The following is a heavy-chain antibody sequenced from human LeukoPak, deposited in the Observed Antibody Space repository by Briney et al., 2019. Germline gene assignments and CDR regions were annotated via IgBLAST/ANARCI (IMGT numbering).Heavy chain of an antibody. CDR2: ISYDGSNK. CDR3: ARGDYDILTGYYHY. Sequence: AGGSLRLSCAASGFPFSSYAVHWVRQAPGKGLEWVAVISYDGSNKYYADSVKGRFTISRDNSKNTLYLQMNSLRAEDTAVYYCARGDYDILTGYYHYWGQGTLVTVSS. V-gene: IGHV3-30*04. J-gene: IGHJ4*02. D-gene: IGHD3-9*01. CDR1: GFPFSSYA.